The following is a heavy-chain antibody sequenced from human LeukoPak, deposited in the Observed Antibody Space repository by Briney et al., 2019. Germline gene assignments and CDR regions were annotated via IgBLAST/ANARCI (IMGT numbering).Heavy chain of an antibody. J-gene: IGHJ6*04. CDR3: VRESSVWVGPGIGRPLDV. V-gene: IGHV3-7*01. D-gene: IGHD3-16*01. CDR2: IKEDGSDK. Sequence: PGGSLGLSCAVSGFTFSDYWMTWVRQAPGRGLEWVANIKEDGSDKQYVDSVQGRFTISRDNAENSLYLQMNGLRAEDTAVYYCVRESSVWVGPGIGRPLDVWGKGTAVSVSS. CDR1: GFTFSDYW.